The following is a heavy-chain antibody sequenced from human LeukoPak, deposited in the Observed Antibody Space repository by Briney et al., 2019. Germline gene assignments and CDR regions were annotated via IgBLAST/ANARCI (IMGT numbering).Heavy chain of an antibody. Sequence: PGGSLRLSCAASGFTFSSYEMNWVRQAPGKGLEWVSYINSSGSTIYYADSVKGRFTISRDNAKNSLYLQMNSLRAEDTAVYYCARVSSSWPLTPDYWGQGTLVTVSS. V-gene: IGHV3-48*03. CDR1: GFTFSSYE. D-gene: IGHD6-13*01. CDR2: INSSGSTI. J-gene: IGHJ4*02. CDR3: ARVSSSWPLTPDY.